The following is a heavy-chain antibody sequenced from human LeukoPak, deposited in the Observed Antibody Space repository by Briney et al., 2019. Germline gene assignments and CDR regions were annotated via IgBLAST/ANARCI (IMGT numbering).Heavy chain of an antibody. CDR2: ISAYNGNT. CDR1: GYTFTSYG. D-gene: IGHD3-3*01. V-gene: IGHV1-18*01. J-gene: IGHJ4*02. CDR3: ARGGVTIFGVVTTIDY. Sequence: ASVKDSCKASGYTFTSYGISWVRQAPGQGLEWMGWISAYNGNTNYAQKLQGRVTMTTDTSTSTAYMELRSLRSDDTAVYYCARGGVTIFGVVTTIDYWGQGTLVTVSS.